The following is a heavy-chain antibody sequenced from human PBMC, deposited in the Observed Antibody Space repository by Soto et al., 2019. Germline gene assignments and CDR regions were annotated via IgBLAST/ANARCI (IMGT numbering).Heavy chain of an antibody. CDR2: ISAGGGNT. V-gene: IGHV3-23*01. Sequence: EVQLLESGGGLVQPGGSLRLSCAASGFSFSTDAMSWVRQAPGKWLEWVSGISAGGGNTYYADSVRGRFTISRDNSKKTVDLQISRLRAEDTALYYCAKHSEYQLLSWLDPWGLGTLVTVSS. J-gene: IGHJ5*02. CDR1: GFSFSTDA. D-gene: IGHD2-2*01. CDR3: AKHSEYQLLSWLDP.